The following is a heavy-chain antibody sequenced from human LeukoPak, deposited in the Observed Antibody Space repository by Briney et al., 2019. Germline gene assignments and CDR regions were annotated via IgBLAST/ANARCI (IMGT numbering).Heavy chain of an antibody. D-gene: IGHD1-26*01. CDR2: MNPNSGNT. CDR3: ARVGYSGSYSTDHFDY. J-gene: IGHJ4*02. V-gene: IGHV1-8*01. Sequence: ASVKVSCKASGYTFTSYDINWVRQATGQGLEWMGWMNPNSGNTGYAQKFQGRVTMTRNTSISTAYMELSSLRSEDTAVYYCARVGYSGSYSTDHFDYWGQGTLVTVSS. CDR1: GYTFTSYD.